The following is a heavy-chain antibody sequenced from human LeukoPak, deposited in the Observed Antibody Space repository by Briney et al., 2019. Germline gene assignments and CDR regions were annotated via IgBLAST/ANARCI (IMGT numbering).Heavy chain of an antibody. V-gene: IGHV1-69-2*01. CDR1: GYTFKDYY. D-gene: IGHD3-16*02. J-gene: IGHJ4*02. Sequence: GASVKVSCKASGYTFKDYYIHWVRQAPGKGLEWLGRFDPEDTETVYAGNFQGRVTMTADMSTDTAYMQLSSLRSEDAAVYYCATGYRYCDYWGQGTLVTVSS. CDR2: FDPEDTET. CDR3: ATGYRYCDY.